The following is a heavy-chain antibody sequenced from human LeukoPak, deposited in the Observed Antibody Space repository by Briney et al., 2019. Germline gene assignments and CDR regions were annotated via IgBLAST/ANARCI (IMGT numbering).Heavy chain of an antibody. CDR1: GFTFNHYG. D-gene: IGHD6-19*01. CDR2: ISNDGSNK. V-gene: IGHV3-30*18. J-gene: IGHJ6*02. CDR3: AKDRGAVSGINYYGMDV. Sequence: PGGSLRLSCAAPGFTFNHYGMHWVRQAPGKGLEWVAVISNDGSNKYYADSVKGRSTISRDNSKSTLYLQMNSLRAEDTAVYYCAKDRGAVSGINYYGMDVWGQGTTVTVSS.